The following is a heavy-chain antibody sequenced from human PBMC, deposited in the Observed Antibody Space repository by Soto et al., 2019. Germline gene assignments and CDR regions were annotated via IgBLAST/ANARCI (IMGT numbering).Heavy chain of an antibody. CDR2: MNPNSGNT. D-gene: IGHD6-13*01. J-gene: IGHJ6*02. CDR3: ARADSSSWYVGYSYYGMDV. CDR1: GYTFTSYD. V-gene: IGHV1-8*01. Sequence: GASVKVSCKASGYTFTSYDINWVRQATGQGLEWMGCMNPNSGNTGYAQKFQGRVTMTRNTSISTAYMELSSLRSEDTAVYYCARADSSSWYVGYSYYGMDVWGQGTTVTVSS.